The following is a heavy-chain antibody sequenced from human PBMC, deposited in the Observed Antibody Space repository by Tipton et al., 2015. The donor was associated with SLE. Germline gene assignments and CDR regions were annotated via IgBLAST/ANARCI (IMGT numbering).Heavy chain of an antibody. CDR2: ITNNGNT. V-gene: IGHV4-34*01. CDR1: GFTFSDYY. J-gene: IGHJ3*02. Sequence: LRLSCAASGFTFSDYYVSWFRQPPGKGPEWIGRITNNGNTYYIPSLQSRVTMSVDTSKNHFSLKLSSVTAADTAVYYCARRGFRDLTSFDMWGQGTMVTVSS. CDR3: ARRGFRDLTSFDM. D-gene: IGHD3-10*01.